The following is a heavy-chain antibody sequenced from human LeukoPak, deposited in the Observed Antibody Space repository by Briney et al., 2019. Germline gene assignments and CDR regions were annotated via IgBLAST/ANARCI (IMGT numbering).Heavy chain of an antibody. CDR2: ISGSGGST. Sequence: GGSLRLSCAASGFTFSSYAMSWVRPAPGKGLEWVSAISGSGGSTYYADSVKGRFTISRDNSKNTLYLQMNSLRAEDTAVYYCAKDGRDSSGYRFDYWGQGTLVTVSS. CDR3: AKDGRDSSGYRFDY. CDR1: GFTFSSYA. V-gene: IGHV3-23*01. J-gene: IGHJ4*02. D-gene: IGHD3-22*01.